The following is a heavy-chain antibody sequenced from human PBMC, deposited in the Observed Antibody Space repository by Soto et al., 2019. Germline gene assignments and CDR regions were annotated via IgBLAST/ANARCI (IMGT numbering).Heavy chain of an antibody. J-gene: IGHJ3*02. D-gene: IGHD6-6*01. V-gene: IGHV1-69*04. CDR3: AREQYSSSSGHDAFDI. CDR1: GDTFSVYI. CDR2: IIPILGIA. Sequence: FSLKGSCKASGDTFSVYIISCLRQTPGQGLEWMGRIIPILGIANYTQKFQGRVTITADKSTSTAYMELSSLRSEDTAVYYCAREQYSSSSGHDAFDIWGQGTMVTVSS.